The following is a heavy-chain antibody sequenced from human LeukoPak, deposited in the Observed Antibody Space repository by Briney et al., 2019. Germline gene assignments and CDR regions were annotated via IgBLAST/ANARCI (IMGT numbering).Heavy chain of an antibody. J-gene: IGHJ4*02. CDR1: GGSISSGDYS. CDR2: IYYSGST. D-gene: IGHD2-2*01. Sequence: SQTLSLTCTVSGGSISSGDYSWSWIRQPPGKGLEWIGYIYYSGSTYYNPSLKSRVTISVDTSKNQFSLKLSSVTAADTAVYYCARVSSEGYCSSTSCLGPLDYWGQGTLVTVSS. CDR3: ARVSSEGYCSSTSCLGPLDY. V-gene: IGHV4-30-4*08.